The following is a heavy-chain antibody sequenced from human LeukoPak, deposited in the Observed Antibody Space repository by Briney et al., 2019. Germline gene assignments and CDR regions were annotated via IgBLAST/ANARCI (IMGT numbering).Heavy chain of an antibody. Sequence: GGSLRLSCAASGFSVSRNFMSWVRQAPGKGLEWVSVIYSGGSTYYADSVKGRFTISRDNAKNSLYLQMNSLRAEDTAVYYCARDMDIVVVPAAIYDYWGQGTLVTVSS. V-gene: IGHV3-53*01. CDR3: ARDMDIVVVPAAIYDY. J-gene: IGHJ4*02. CDR1: GFSVSRNF. D-gene: IGHD2-2*02. CDR2: IYSGGST.